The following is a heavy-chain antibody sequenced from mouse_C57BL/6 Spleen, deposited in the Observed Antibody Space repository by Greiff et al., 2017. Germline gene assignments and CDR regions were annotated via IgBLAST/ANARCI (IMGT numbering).Heavy chain of an antibody. Sequence: QVQLKESGAELMKPGASVKLSCKATGYTFTGYWIEWVKQRPGHGLEWIGEILPGSGSTNYNEQFKGKATFTADTSYNTAYMQLSSLTTEDSAIYYCARSLYYYGSSYYFDYWGQGTTLTVSS. J-gene: IGHJ2*01. CDR2: ILPGSGST. CDR3: ARSLYYYGSSYYFDY. CDR1: GYTFTGYW. V-gene: IGHV1-9*01. D-gene: IGHD1-1*01.